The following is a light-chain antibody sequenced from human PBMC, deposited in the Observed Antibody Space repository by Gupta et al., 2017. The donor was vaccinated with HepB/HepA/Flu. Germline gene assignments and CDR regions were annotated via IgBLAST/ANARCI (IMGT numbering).Light chain of an antibody. CDR3: QQGYSSPIT. Sequence: DIQMTQSPSSLSASVRDRVTITCRASHSISRSLHWYQQKPGKAPNLLIYAASSLHSGVPSRFSGSGSGTDFTLTISNLQPEDFASYYCQQGYSSPITFGGGTKLEIK. CDR1: HSISRS. J-gene: IGKJ4*01. CDR2: AAS. V-gene: IGKV1-39*01.